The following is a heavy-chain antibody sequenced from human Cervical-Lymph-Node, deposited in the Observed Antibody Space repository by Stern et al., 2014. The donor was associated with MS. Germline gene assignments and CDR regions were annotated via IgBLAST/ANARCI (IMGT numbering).Heavy chain of an antibody. CDR2: IYPGGSDT. V-gene: IGHV5-51*01. CDR1: GHNFNNFW. D-gene: IGHD2-15*01. Sequence: EVQLVESGAEVKKPGESLKISCKGSGHNFNNFWIGWVRQMPGKCLEWMGIIYPGGSDTRYSPSFQGQVTISADKSTSTAYLQWSSLKASDTAMYYCARHFCSGGSCFLDYWGQGTLVTVSS. J-gene: IGHJ4*02. CDR3: ARHFCSGGSCFLDY.